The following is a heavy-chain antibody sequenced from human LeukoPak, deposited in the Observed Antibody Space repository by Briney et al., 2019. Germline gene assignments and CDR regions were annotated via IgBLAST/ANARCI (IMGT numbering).Heavy chain of an antibody. V-gene: IGHV1-46*01. CDR3: ARDGEYGTGSYYRGCFDY. CDR2: INPSGGST. Sequence: ASVKVSCKASGYSFISFYIHWVRQAPGQGLEWMGVINPSGGSTAYAQQFQGRVTMTRDTSTSTVYMELSSLRSEDTAVYYCARDGEYGTGSYYRGCFDYWGQGILVTVSS. J-gene: IGHJ4*02. D-gene: IGHD3-10*01. CDR1: GYSFISFY.